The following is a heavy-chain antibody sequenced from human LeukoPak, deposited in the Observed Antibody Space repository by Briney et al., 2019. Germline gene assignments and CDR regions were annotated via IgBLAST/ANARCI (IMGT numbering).Heavy chain of an antibody. V-gene: IGHV3-23*01. CDR1: GFTFSSYW. CDR2: ISGSGRST. D-gene: IGHD3-16*02. J-gene: IGHJ6*02. CDR3: AKALDGYNGMDV. Sequence: GGSLRLSCAASGFTFSSYWMHWVRQAPGKGLAWVSGISGSGRSTHSADSVKGRFTISRDNSKNMLYLQMNSLRAEDTALYYCAKALDGYNGMDVWGQGTTVIVSS.